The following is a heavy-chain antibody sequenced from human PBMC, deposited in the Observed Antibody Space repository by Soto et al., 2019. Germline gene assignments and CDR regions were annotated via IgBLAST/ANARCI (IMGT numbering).Heavy chain of an antibody. J-gene: IGHJ2*01. CDR3: AGAPSGWYFYL. V-gene: IGHV1-3*05. Sequence: QVQLVQSGAEEKKPGASVKVSCKASGYTFSTYAMHWVRQAPGQRLEWMGWINAGNGNTKYSQKFQGRVTITRDTAASTAYMELSSLESEDTAVYYCAGAPSGWYFYLWVRGTLVTVSS. CDR2: INAGNGNT. CDR1: GYTFSTYA.